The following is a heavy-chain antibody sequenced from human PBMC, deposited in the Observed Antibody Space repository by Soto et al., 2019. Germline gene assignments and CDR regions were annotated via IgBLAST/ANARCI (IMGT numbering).Heavy chain of an antibody. CDR3: AKRWAYGSGSYYNEGHFQH. CDR1: GFTFSSYA. Sequence: GGSLRLSCAASGFTFSSYAMSWVRQAPGKGLEWVSAISGSGGSTYYADSVKGRFTISRDNSKNTLYLQMNSLRAEDTAVYYCAKRWAYGSGSYYNEGHFQHWGQGTLVTVSS. D-gene: IGHD3-10*01. J-gene: IGHJ1*01. CDR2: ISGSGGST. V-gene: IGHV3-23*01.